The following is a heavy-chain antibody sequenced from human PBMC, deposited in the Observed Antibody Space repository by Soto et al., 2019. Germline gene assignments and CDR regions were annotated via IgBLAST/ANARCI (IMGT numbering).Heavy chain of an antibody. D-gene: IGHD2-2*01. CDR1: GGSISSYY. CDR2: INYSGST. Sequence: QVQLQESGPGLVKPSETLSLTCTVSGGSISSYYWSWIRQPPGKGLEWIGNINYSGSTNYNPSLKSRVPMSVDTSKNHVSLRVTSVTAADTAVYYCARGGGSSDVWGQGTLVIVSS. V-gene: IGHV4-59*01. CDR3: ARGGGSSDV. J-gene: IGHJ4*02.